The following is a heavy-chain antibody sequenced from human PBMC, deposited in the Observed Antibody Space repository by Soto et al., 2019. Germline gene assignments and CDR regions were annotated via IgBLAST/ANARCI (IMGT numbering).Heavy chain of an antibody. CDR1: GKTLSELS. D-gene: IGHD6-19*01. Sequence: ASVKVSCKVSGKTLSELSMHWVRQAPGKGLEWIGGFDPEDGETFYAQSFQGRVTMTEDTSTDVAYMELSSLRSEDTAVYYCATDDFGAVAVDFDYWGQGTLVTVSS. J-gene: IGHJ4*02. CDR2: FDPEDGET. V-gene: IGHV1-24*01. CDR3: ATDDFGAVAVDFDY.